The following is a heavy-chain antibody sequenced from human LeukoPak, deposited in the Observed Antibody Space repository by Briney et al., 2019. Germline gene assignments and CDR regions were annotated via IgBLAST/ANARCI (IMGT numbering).Heavy chain of an antibody. D-gene: IGHD1-26*01. CDR3: AKATTYVGGAFDI. Sequence: GRSLRLSCAASGFTFDHYAMHWVRQAPGKGLEWVSGISWNSGSIGYADSVKGRFTISRDNAKNSLYLQMNSLRAEDMALYYCAKATTYVGGAFDIWGQGTMVTVSS. CDR1: GFTFDHYA. V-gene: IGHV3-9*03. J-gene: IGHJ3*02. CDR2: ISWNSGSI.